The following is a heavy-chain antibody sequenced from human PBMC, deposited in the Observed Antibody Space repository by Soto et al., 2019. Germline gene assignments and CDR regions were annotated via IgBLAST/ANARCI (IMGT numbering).Heavy chain of an antibody. CDR3: SAEQNYYYYYYMDG. J-gene: IGHJ6*03. D-gene: IGHD2-2*01. CDR1: GFTFSSYA. V-gene: IGHV3-23*01. CDR2: ISGSGGST. Sequence: GGSLRLSCAASGFTFSSYAMSWVRQAPGKGLEWVSAISGSGGSTYYADSVKGRFTISRDNSKNTLYLQMNSLRAEDTAVYYCSAEQNYYYYYYMDGRGKGTTVTVPS.